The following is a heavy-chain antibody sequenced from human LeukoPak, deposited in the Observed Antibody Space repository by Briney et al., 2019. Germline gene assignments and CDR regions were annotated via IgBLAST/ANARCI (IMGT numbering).Heavy chain of an antibody. CDR2: IYYSGST. V-gene: IGHV4-39*07. CDR3: ARDWIAAAAHSWFDP. CDR1: GGSISSSSYY. Sequence: SETLSLTCTVSGGSISSSSYYWGWIRQPPGKGLEWIGSIYYSGSTYYNPSLKSRVTISVDTSKNQFSLKLSSVTAADTAVYYCARDWIAAAAHSWFDPWGQGTLVTVSS. D-gene: IGHD6-13*01. J-gene: IGHJ5*02.